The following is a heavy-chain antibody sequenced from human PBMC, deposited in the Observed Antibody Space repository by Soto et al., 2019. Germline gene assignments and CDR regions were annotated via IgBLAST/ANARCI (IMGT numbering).Heavy chain of an antibody. Sequence: ASVKVSCKASGGTFSSYAISWLRQAPGQGLEWMGVIIPIFGTANYAQKFQGRVTSTADESTSTAYMDLSSLRSEDTAVYYCARGIPEPPPLVPAAILGYYYYGMDVWGQGTTVTVSS. CDR3: ARGIPEPPPLVPAAILGYYYYGMDV. CDR2: IIPIFGTA. J-gene: IGHJ6*02. CDR1: GGTFSSYA. D-gene: IGHD2-2*02. V-gene: IGHV1-69*13.